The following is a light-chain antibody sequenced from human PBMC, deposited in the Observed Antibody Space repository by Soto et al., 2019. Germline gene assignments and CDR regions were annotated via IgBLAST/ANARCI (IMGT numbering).Light chain of an antibody. Sequence: QSALTQPASVSGSPGQSITISCTGTSSDVGGYNYVSWYQQHPGKAPKLMIYDVSNRPSGVSNRFSGSKSGNTASLTISGLQAEDEADYYCSSYTSSSTPFWVFGGGTKVTAL. CDR1: SSDVGGYNY. J-gene: IGLJ3*02. CDR3: SSYTSSSTPFWV. CDR2: DVS. V-gene: IGLV2-14*01.